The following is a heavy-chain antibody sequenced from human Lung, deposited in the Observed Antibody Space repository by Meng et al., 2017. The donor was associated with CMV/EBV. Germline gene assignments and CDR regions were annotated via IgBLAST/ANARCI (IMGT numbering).Heavy chain of an antibody. V-gene: IGHV4-59*11. Sequence: SETLSLXCIVSGGSISTHYWSWIRQPPGKGLEWIGYVFYNGNANYNPSLTSRVTISVDTSKNRFSLKLNSVTAADTAVYYCARSRAAWDWFDPWGQGTLVTVSS. CDR1: GGSISTHY. CDR2: VFYNGNA. D-gene: IGHD6-13*01. CDR3: ARSRAAWDWFDP. J-gene: IGHJ5*02.